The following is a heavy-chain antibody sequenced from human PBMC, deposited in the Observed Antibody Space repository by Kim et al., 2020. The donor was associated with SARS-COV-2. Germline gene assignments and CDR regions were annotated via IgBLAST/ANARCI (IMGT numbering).Heavy chain of an antibody. D-gene: IGHD3-9*01. Sequence: KSRVTISVDTSKNQFSLKLSSVTPADTAVYYCGRLRGGYILTGYYPRGMDVWGQGTTVTVSS. J-gene: IGHJ6*02. V-gene: IGHV4-34*01. CDR3: GRLRGGYILTGYYPRGMDV.